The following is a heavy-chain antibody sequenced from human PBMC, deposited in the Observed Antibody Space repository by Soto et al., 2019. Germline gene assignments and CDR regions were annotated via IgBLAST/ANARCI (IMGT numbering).Heavy chain of an antibody. CDR1: GYSFTHYY. J-gene: IGHJ4*02. Sequence: QVQLVQSGAEMKKLGASVKVSCKASGYSFTHYYVHWVRQAPGQGLEWMGWINPYTSTTTYAPKFEGRFSMTRDKSVSTAYMELSGLRSDDSALYFCARASGSPLRVYAPLGFWGQGTLVGGSS. D-gene: IGHD6-13*01. CDR3: ARASGSPLRVYAPLGF. CDR2: INPYTSTT. V-gene: IGHV1-2*02.